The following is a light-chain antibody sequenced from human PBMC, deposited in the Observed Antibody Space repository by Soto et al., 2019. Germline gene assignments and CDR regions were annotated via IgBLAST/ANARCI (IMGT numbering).Light chain of an antibody. V-gene: IGKV1-39*01. CDR3: QQCYSTPYT. CDR1: QSISSY. CDR2: AAS. J-gene: IGKJ2*01. Sequence: DIPMPQSPSSLSASVGDRVTITYRTRQSISSYLSWYQQKPGKAPKLLIYAASSLQSGVPSRFSGSGSVTDFTLTISSLQPEDFAPYYCQQCYSTPYTFGQRTKLVIK.